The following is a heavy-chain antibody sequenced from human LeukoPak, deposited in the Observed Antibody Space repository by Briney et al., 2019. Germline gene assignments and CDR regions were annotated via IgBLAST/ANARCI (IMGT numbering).Heavy chain of an antibody. CDR2: TYYRSKWYN. J-gene: IGHJ5*02. CDR3: ARDDCSGGSCYWCFDP. Sequence: SQTLSLTCAISGDSVSSNSVAWNWIRQSPSRDLEWLGRTYYRSKWYNDYAVSVKSRITINPDTSKNQFSLQLNSVTPEDTAVYYCARDDCSGGSCYWCFDPWGQGTLVTVSS. V-gene: IGHV6-1*01. D-gene: IGHD2-15*01. CDR1: GDSVSSNSVA.